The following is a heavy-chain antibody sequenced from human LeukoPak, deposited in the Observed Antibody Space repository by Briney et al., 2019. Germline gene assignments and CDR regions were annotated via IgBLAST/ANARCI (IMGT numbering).Heavy chain of an antibody. D-gene: IGHD3-10*01. CDR1: GRSISSYY. V-gene: IGHV4-59*01. J-gene: IGHJ4*02. Sequence: SETLSLTCTVSGRSISSYYWSWIRQPPGKGLEWIGYIYYSGSTNYNPSLKSRVTISVDTSENQFSLKLSSVTAADTAVYYCARVYYYGSGSYYNTGFFDYWGQGTLVTVSS. CDR2: IYYSGST. CDR3: ARVYYYGSGSYYNTGFFDY.